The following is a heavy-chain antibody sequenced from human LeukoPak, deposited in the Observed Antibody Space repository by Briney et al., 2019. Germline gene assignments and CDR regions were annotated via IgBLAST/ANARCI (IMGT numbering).Heavy chain of an antibody. Sequence: ASVKVSCKAAGYTFTSYDINWVRQATGQGLGWMGWMNPNSGDTGYAQKFQGRGTITRNTSISTAYIELSSQRSEDTAVYYCARAPGYSSGWFSYYHYMDVWGKGTTVTVSS. V-gene: IGHV1-8*03. CDR1: GYTFTSYD. J-gene: IGHJ6*03. D-gene: IGHD6-13*01. CDR2: MNPNSGDT. CDR3: ARAPGYSSGWFSYYHYMDV.